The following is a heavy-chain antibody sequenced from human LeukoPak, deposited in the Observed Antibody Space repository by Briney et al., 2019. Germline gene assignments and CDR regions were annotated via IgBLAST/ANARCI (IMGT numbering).Heavy chain of an antibody. Sequence: GGSLRLSCAASGFTFSSYWMSWVRQAPGEGLEWVANIKQDGTEKYYMDSVKGRFSISRDNAKNSLYLQMNALRAEDTAVYYCARDVRPDYWGQGTQVTVSS. CDR1: GFTFSSYW. V-gene: IGHV3-7*04. CDR3: ARDVRPDY. J-gene: IGHJ4*02. D-gene: IGHD6-6*01. CDR2: IKQDGTEK.